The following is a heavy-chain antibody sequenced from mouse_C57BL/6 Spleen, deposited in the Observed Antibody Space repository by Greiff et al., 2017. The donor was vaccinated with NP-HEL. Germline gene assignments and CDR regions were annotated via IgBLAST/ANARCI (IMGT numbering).Heavy chain of an antibody. CDR2: INPNNGGT. V-gene: IGHV1-26*01. J-gene: IGHJ2*01. CDR3: ARKDGNGSSYYFDY. D-gene: IGHD1-1*01. Sequence: EVQLQQSGPELVKPGASVKISCKASGYTFTDYYMNWVKQSHGKSLEWIGDINPNNGGTSYNQKFKGKATLTVDKSSSTAYMELRSLTSEDSAVYYCARKDGNGSSYYFDYWGQGTTLTVSS. CDR1: GYTFTDYY.